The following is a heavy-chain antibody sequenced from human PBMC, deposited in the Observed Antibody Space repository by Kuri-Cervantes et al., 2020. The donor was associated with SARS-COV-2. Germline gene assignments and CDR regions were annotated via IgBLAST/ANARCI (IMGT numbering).Heavy chain of an antibody. CDR2: ISHSGNT. D-gene: IGHD3-3*01. J-gene: IGHJ5*02. V-gene: IGHV4-30-2*06. CDR3: ARGVETLFGVVDYLDP. Sequence: SETLSLTCNVSGDSVSSGGYSWSWIRQSPGKGLEWIGYISHSGNTYYKPSLNSRVTMSLDSSKNQFSLKLTSVTAADTAMYYCARGVETLFGVVDYLDPWGQGTLVTVSS. CDR1: GDSVSSGGYS.